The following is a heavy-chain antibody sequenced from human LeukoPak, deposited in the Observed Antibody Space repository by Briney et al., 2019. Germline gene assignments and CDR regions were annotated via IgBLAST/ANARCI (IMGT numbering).Heavy chain of an antibody. D-gene: IGHD3-16*02. J-gene: IGHJ4*02. CDR3: ANTLHLGELSLTPFDN. Sequence: ASVKVSCKASGYTFTGYYMHWVRQAPGQGLEWMGWINPNSGGTNYAQRFQGRVTMTRDTSISTAYMEVSRLRSDDTATYYCANTLHLGELSLTPFDNWGQGTLVTVSS. CDR1: GYTFTGYY. V-gene: IGHV1-2*02. CDR2: INPNSGGT.